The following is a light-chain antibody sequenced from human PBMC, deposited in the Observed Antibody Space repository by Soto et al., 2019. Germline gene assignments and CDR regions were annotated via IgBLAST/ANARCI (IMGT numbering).Light chain of an antibody. J-gene: IGKJ1*01. CDR2: KAS. CDR1: QSISSW. CDR3: HQFNNYPWT. V-gene: IGKV1-5*03. Sequence: DIQMTQSPSTLSASVGDRVTITCRASQSISSWLAWYQQKPGKAPKLLIYKASSLESGVPSRFSGSGSGTEFTLTISSLQPDGFATYYCHQFNNYPWTFGQGTRVEIK.